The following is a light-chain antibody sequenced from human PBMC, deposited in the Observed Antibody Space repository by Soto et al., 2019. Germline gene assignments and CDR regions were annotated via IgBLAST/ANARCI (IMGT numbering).Light chain of an antibody. V-gene: IGKV1-17*01. CDR1: QGIRNG. J-gene: IGKJ2*02. Sequence: DIQMTQSPSSLSASVGDRVTITCRASQGIRNGLGWYQQKPGKAPKRLIYAASSLQSGVPSRFSGSGSGTEFTLTISSLQPDDFATYYCLQHNSYPCTFGQGTKVEIK. CDR2: AAS. CDR3: LQHNSYPCT.